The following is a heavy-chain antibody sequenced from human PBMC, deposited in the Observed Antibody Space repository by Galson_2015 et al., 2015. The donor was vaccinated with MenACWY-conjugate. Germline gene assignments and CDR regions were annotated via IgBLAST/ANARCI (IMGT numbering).Heavy chain of an antibody. V-gene: IGHV4-59*01. CDR3: ARDWRSRTGTGMGFDY. J-gene: IGHJ4*02. Sequence: ETLSLTCSVSGVSFTSYYWTWIRQSPGKGLEWIGYMNHRGTSNYNPSLKSRATVSVDTSKSQFSLKLSSVTAADTAVYYCARDWRSRTGTGMGFDYWGQGTLVTVSS. CDR2: MNHRGTS. CDR1: GVSFTSYY. D-gene: IGHD1-7*01.